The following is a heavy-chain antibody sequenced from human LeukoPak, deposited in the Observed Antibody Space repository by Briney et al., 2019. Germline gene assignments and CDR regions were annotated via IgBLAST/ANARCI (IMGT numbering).Heavy chain of an antibody. CDR3: AKDLWDCSSTSCYWGSFDN. CDR2: IRGCGGST. D-gene: IGHD2-2*01. V-gene: IGHV3-23*01. Sequence: GGSLRLSCAASGFTFSSYFMSWVRQAPGKGLEWVSAIRGCGGSTYYADSVKGRFTISRDNSKNTLYLQMNSLRAEDTAVYYCAKDLWDCSSTSCYWGSFDNWGQGTLVTVSS. J-gene: IGHJ4*02. CDR1: GFTFSSYF.